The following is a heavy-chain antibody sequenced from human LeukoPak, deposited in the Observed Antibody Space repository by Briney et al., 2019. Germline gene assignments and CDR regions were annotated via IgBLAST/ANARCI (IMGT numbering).Heavy chain of an antibody. CDR3: ARNWATDSPFDS. D-gene: IGHD1-1*01. J-gene: IGHJ4*02. CDR2: IYHSGSA. CDR1: GYSISNGYY. V-gene: IGHV4-38-2*01. Sequence: SETLSLTCVVSGYSISNGYYWGWIRQPPGKGLQWIGSIYHSGSADYNPSLTSRVTISVDTSKNQFSLRLTSVTASDTPVYYCARNWATDSPFDSWGPGTLVTVSS.